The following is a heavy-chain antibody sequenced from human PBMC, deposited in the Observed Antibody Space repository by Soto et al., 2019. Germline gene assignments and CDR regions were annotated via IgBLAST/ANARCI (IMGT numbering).Heavy chain of an antibody. CDR3: ARKAWVRFDY. Sequence: SETLSLTCAVSGDSISSSVWWTWVRQPPGKGLEWIGEVFHTGNTNYNPSPKSRVTMSVDKSTNEFSLKVTSVTAADTAIYYCARKAWVRFDYWGQGALVTVSS. V-gene: IGHV4-4*02. J-gene: IGHJ4*02. CDR1: GDSISSSVW. D-gene: IGHD7-27*01. CDR2: VFHTGNT.